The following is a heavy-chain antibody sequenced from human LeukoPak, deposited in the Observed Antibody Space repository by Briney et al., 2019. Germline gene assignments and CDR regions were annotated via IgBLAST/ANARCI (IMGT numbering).Heavy chain of an antibody. D-gene: IGHD3-3*01. CDR1: GFPFDDYA. J-gene: IGHJ4*02. CDR2: ISGDGSST. V-gene: IGHV3-43*02. CDR3: AKGLRFLEWLPDY. Sequence: GGSLRLSCAASGFPFDDYAMHWVRQAPGKGLESVSLISGDGSSTYYADSVKGRFTISRDNSRNSLYLQRNSLRTEDTALYYCAKGLRFLEWLPDYWGQGTLVTVSS.